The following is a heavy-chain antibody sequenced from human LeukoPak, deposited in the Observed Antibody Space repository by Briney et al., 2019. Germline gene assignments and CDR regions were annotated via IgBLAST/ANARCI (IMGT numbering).Heavy chain of an antibody. CDR3: ARGGRSGSQY. CDR2: MSSSGYTI. D-gene: IGHD3-10*01. V-gene: IGHV3-48*03. Sequence: GGSLRLSCAASGFTFSSYEMNWVRQAPGKGLEWLSYMSSSGYTINYADSVQGRFTISRDNAKNSLYLQMNSLRAEDTAVYYCARGGRSGSQYWGQGILVTVSS. J-gene: IGHJ4*02. CDR1: GFTFSSYE.